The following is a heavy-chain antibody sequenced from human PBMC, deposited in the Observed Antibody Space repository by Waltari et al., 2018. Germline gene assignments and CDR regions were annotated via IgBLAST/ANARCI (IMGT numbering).Heavy chain of an antibody. D-gene: IGHD3-10*01. Sequence: EVQLVTSGGGLVQPGRSLRLACVGSGFGFADYAMYWVRQRPGKGLEWLSGIGWNSGAIGYADSVRGRFSTYRDNARKSLYLQMGRLRPEDTALYYCVKGGWGFGAFYEQHWGQGIQVTVSS. CDR3: VKGGWGFGAFYEQH. J-gene: IGHJ4*02. CDR1: GFGFADYA. V-gene: IGHV3-9*01. CDR2: IGWNSGAI.